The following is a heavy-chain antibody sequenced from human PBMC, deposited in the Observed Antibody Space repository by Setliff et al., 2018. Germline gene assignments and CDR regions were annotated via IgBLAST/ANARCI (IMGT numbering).Heavy chain of an antibody. CDR2: IGAYNGNT. CDR3: ARVTIAVAGYFDF. J-gene: IGHJ4*02. V-gene: IGHV1-18*01. Sequence: ASVKVSCKASGYTFTNYGVTWVRQAPGQGLEWMGWIGAYNGNTYNAHKFQGRVTMTSDTSTSTAYMELRSLRSDDTAVYYCARVTIAVAGYFDFWGRGTLVTVSS. D-gene: IGHD6-19*01. CDR1: GYTFTNYG.